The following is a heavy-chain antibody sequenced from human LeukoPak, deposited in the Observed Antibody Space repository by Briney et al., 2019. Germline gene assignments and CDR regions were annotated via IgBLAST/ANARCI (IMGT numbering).Heavy chain of an antibody. Sequence: GASVKVSCKASGYTFTNYAISWVRQAPGQGLEWMGRISAYNGNTSYAQKFQDRVILTTDTSTSTAYMELRSLRSDGTAVYYCARTRARYCSGGSCRNWFDPWGQGTLVTVSS. V-gene: IGHV1-18*01. CDR2: ISAYNGNT. CDR3: ARTRARYCSGGSCRNWFDP. CDR1: GYTFTNYA. D-gene: IGHD2-15*01. J-gene: IGHJ5*02.